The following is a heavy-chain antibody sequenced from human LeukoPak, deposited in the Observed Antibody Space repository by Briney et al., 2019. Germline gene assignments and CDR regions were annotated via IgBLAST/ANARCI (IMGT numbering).Heavy chain of an antibody. V-gene: IGHV1-2*02. D-gene: IGHD1-26*01. CDR2: INPNRGGT. CDR1: GYTFTSYG. J-gene: IGHJ4*02. Sequence: ASVKVSCKASGYTFTSYGISWVRQAPGQGPEWMGWINPNRGGTNYAQKFQGRVTMTRDTSISTAYMELSGLRSDDAAVYYCARELQSGTYSEYYFDYWGQGTLVTVFS. CDR3: ARELQSGTYSEYYFDY.